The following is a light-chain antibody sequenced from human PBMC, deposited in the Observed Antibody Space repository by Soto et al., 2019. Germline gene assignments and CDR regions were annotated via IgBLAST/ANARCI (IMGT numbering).Light chain of an antibody. J-gene: IGLJ2*01. CDR1: SSDIGAYNY. Sequence: QSALTQPASVSGSPGQSITISCTGTSSDIGAYNYVSWYQQHPGKAPKLMIYDVSNRPSGVSNRFSGSKSGHTASLTISGLQAEDEADYYCSSYTSSSTVVFGGGTKLIVL. V-gene: IGLV2-14*01. CDR2: DVS. CDR3: SSYTSSSTVV.